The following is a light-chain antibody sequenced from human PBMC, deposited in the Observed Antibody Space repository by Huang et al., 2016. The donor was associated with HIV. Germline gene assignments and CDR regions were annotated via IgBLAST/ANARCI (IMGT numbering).Light chain of an antibody. J-gene: IGKJ4*01. CDR1: QSVNTK. CDR3: QQYNNWPL. CDR2: GAS. Sequence: EIVMTQSPDTLSVSPGQRVTLSCRASQSVNTKLAWYQQKPGQAPILLLFGASTRATGIPARFTGSGSGTEFTLTISSLQSEDFAVYFCQQYNNWPLFGGGTKVEIK. V-gene: IGKV3-15*01.